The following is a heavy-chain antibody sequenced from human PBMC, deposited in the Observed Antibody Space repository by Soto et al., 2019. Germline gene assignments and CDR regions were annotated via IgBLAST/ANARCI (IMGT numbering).Heavy chain of an antibody. CDR2: IDPSDSYT. D-gene: IGHD1-26*01. Sequence: GESLKISCNGSGYSFTSYWISWVRQMPGKGLEWMGRIDPSDSYTNYSPSFQGHVTISADKSISTAYLQWSSLKASDTAMYYCATYLVGALDVWGQGTTVTVSS. V-gene: IGHV5-10-1*01. CDR3: ATYLVGALDV. J-gene: IGHJ6*02. CDR1: GYSFTSYW.